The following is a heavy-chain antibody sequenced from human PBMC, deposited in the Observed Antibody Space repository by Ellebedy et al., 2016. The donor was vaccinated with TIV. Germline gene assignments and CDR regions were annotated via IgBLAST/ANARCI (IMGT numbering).Heavy chain of an antibody. Sequence: GESLKISCKGSAHSFTNYWNTWVRQMPGKGLEWMGRIDPTDSYVDYSPSFQGHVTFSTDKSITTAYLQWSSLKASDTAMYYCIAYGGTHQYFEYWGQGTLVTVSS. J-gene: IGHJ4*02. CDR3: IAYGGTHQYFEY. V-gene: IGHV5-10-1*01. D-gene: IGHD4-17*01. CDR1: AHSFTNYW. CDR2: IDPTDSYV.